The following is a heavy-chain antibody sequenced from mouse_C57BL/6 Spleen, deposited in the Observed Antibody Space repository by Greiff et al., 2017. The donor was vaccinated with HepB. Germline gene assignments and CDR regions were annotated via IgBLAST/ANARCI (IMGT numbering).Heavy chain of an antibody. CDR3: ARWDYGSNYYAMDY. CDR1: GYTFTSYW. CDR2: IDPSDSYT. D-gene: IGHD1-1*01. Sequence: QVQLKESGAELVMPGASVKLSCKASGYTFTSYWMHWVKQRPGQGLEWIGEIDPSDSYTNYNQKFKGKSTLTVDKSSSTAYMQLSSLTSEDSAVYYCARWDYGSNYYAMDYWGQGTSVTVSS. J-gene: IGHJ4*01. V-gene: IGHV1-69*01.